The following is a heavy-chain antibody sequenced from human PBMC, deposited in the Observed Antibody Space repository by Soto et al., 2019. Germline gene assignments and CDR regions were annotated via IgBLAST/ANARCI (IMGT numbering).Heavy chain of an antibody. Sequence: EVQLVVSGGGLVQPGGSLRLSCVDSGFTFSSYWMSWVRQAPVKGLEWVGNIKQDGSEENYVDSVKGRFTISRDNAKNSMYLQMNSLRVEDTAVYYCARIAASGRGWDVWGQGTTVVVSS. CDR1: GFTFSSYW. V-gene: IGHV3-7*01. CDR2: IKQDGSEE. CDR3: ARIAASGRGWDV. D-gene: IGHD6-13*01. J-gene: IGHJ6*02.